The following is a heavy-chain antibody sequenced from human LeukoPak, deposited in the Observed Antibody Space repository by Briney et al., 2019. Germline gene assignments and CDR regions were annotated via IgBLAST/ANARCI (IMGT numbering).Heavy chain of an antibody. J-gene: IGHJ4*02. CDR1: GFTFDDYG. Sequence: GGSLRLSCAASGFTFDDYGMSWVRHAPGKGLEWVSGINWNGGSTGYADSVKGRFTISRDNAKNSLYLQMISLRAEDTALYYCARVYCTNGVCHLDYWGQGTLVTVSS. D-gene: IGHD2-8*01. CDR3: ARVYCTNGVCHLDY. CDR2: INWNGGST. V-gene: IGHV3-20*04.